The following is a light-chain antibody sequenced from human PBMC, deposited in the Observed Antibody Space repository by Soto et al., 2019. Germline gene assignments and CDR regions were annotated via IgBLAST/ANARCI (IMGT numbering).Light chain of an antibody. J-gene: IGKJ5*01. CDR2: AAS. Sequence: EIVLTQSPGTLSLSPWARATLSCRAGQSVSNNYLAWYQQKPGQAPRLIIYAASTRDTGIPARFSGSGSGTDFTLTISSLEPEDFAVYYCQQRSNWLITFGQGTRLEIK. CDR3: QQRSNWLIT. V-gene: IGKV3D-20*02. CDR1: QSVSNNY.